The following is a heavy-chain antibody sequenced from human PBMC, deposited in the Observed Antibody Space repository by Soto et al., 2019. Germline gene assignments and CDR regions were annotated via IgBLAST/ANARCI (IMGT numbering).Heavy chain of an antibody. V-gene: IGHV1-69*06. Sequence: PVKGACKASGGSFSGYVISCVLQARRKGLEWMGGIIPIFGTANYAQKFQGRVTITADKSTSTAYMELSSLRSEDTAVYYCATRGYSSSWYNGEFDYWGQGTLVTVSS. CDR2: IIPIFGTA. D-gene: IGHD6-13*01. CDR3: ATRGYSSSWYNGEFDY. J-gene: IGHJ4*02. CDR1: GGSFSGYV.